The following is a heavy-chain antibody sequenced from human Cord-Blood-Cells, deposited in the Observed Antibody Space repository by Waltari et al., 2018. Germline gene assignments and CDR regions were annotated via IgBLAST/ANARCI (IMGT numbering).Heavy chain of an antibody. CDR3: ARVVSRFNWFDP. CDR2: IIPIFGTA. V-gene: IGHV1-69*06. J-gene: IGHJ5*02. D-gene: IGHD3-3*01. CDR1: GGTFSSYA. Sequence: QVQLVQSGAEVKKPGSSVKVSCKACGGTFSSYAISWVRQAPGQGLEWMGGIIPIFGTANYAQKFQGRFTITADKSTSTAYMELSSLRSEDTAVYYCARVVSRFNWFDPWGQGTLVTVSS.